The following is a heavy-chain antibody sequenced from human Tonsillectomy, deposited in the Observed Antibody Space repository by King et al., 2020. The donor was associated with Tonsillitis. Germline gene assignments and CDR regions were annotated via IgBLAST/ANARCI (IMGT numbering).Heavy chain of an antibody. CDR3: ANRSYYYDSSGSTPGAFDI. D-gene: IGHD3-22*01. J-gene: IGHJ3*02. CDR2: IYWNDDK. CDR1: GFSLSTSGVG. Sequence: TLKESGPTLVKPTQTLTLTCTFSGFSLSTSGVGVGWIRQPPGKALEWLALIYWNDDKRYSPSLKSRLTITKDTSKNQVVLTMTNMDPVDTATYYCANRSYYYDSSGSTPGAFDIWGQGTMVTVSS. V-gene: IGHV2-5*01.